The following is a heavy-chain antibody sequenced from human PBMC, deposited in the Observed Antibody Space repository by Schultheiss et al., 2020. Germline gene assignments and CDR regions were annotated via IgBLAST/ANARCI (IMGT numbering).Heavy chain of an antibody. Sequence: SETLSLTCAVYGGSFSAYYWSWIRQSPGKGLEWIGRIYTSGSTNYNPSLKSRVTMSVDTSKNQFSLKLSSVTAADTAVYYCARDRMGGSYKGNAFDIWGQGTMVTVSS. CDR3: ARDRMGGSYKGNAFDI. CDR2: IYTSGST. J-gene: IGHJ3*02. D-gene: IGHD1-26*01. V-gene: IGHV4-59*10. CDR1: GGSFSAYY.